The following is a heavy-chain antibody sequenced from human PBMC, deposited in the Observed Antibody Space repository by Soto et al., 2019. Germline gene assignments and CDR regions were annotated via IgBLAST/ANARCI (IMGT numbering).Heavy chain of an antibody. CDR1: VFTFRSFT. J-gene: IGHJ5*02. CDR2: ISSNSAYI. D-gene: IGHD6-13*01. V-gene: IGHV3-21*01. CDR3: TREALRDSSARGCFQP. Sequence: VGSLRLSCASSVFTFRSFTMNWVRQSPGKGLEWVSTISSNSAYIYYTDALRGRFTISRDNAKNSLHLQMNSLRAEDTAVYYCTREALRDSSARGCFQPWGPGTLVNVS.